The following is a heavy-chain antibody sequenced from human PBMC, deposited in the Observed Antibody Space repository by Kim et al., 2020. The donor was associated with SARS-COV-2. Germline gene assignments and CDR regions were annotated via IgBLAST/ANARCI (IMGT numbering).Heavy chain of an antibody. CDR3: ARDMVGATLGFDY. Sequence: GGSLRLSCAASGFTFSDYYMSWIRQAPGKGLEWVSYISSSSSYTNYADSVKGRFTISRDNAKNALYLQMNSLRAEDTAVYYCARDMVGATLGFDYWGQGTLVTVSS. CDR2: ISSSSSYT. D-gene: IGHD1-26*01. CDR1: GFTFSDYY. J-gene: IGHJ4*02. V-gene: IGHV3-11*05.